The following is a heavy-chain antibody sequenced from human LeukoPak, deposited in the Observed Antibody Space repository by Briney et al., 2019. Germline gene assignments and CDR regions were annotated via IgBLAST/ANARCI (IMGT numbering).Heavy chain of an antibody. CDR2: IYYSGST. Sequence: SETLSLTCTVSGDSMSSYYWSWIRQPPGKGLEWIGHIYYSGSTNYNPSLKSRLTISVDTSKNQFSLQLSSVTAADTAVYFCARQNSGARLNVWGQGTTVTVSS. J-gene: IGHJ6*02. D-gene: IGHD6-25*01. CDR1: GDSMSSYY. V-gene: IGHV4-59*08. CDR3: ARQNSGARLNV.